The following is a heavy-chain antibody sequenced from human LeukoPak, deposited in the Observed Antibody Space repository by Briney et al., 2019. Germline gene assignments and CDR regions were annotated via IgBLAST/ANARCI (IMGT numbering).Heavy chain of an antibody. Sequence: SVKVSCKASGGTFSSYAISWVRQAPGQGLEWMGGIIPIFGTANYAQKFQGRVTITADKSTSTAYMELSSLRSEDTAVYYCARVIPMVAATVSRYYYYMDVWGKGTTVTVSS. D-gene: IGHD2-15*01. J-gene: IGHJ6*03. CDR3: ARVIPMVAATVSRYYYYMDV. CDR1: GGTFSSYA. V-gene: IGHV1-69*06. CDR2: IIPIFGTA.